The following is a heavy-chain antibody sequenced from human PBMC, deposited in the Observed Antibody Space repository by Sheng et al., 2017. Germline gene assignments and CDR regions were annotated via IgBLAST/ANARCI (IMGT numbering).Heavy chain of an antibody. CDR2: ISAYNGNT. V-gene: IGHV1-18*01. J-gene: IGHJ5*02. D-gene: IGHD3-22*01. Sequence: QVQLVQSGAEVKKPGASVKVSCKASGYTFTSYGISWVRQAPGQGLEWMGWISAYNGNTNYAQKLQGRVTMTTDTSTSTAYMELRSLRSDDTAVYYCARLSYYYDSSGYQKSRWFDPWGQGTLVTVSS. CDR3: ARLSYYYDSSGYQKSRWFDP. CDR1: GYTFTSYG.